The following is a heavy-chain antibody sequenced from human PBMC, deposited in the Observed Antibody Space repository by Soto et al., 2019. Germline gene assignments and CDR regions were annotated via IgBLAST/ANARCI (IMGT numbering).Heavy chain of an antibody. CDR3: AAAARLRFLEWLLIFDY. J-gene: IGHJ4*02. CDR1: GFTFTSSA. D-gene: IGHD3-3*01. CDR2: IVVGSGNT. Sequence: QMQLVQSGPEVKKPGTSVKVSCKASGFTFTSSAVQWVRQARGQRLEWIGWIVVGSGNTNYAQKFQERVTITRDMSTSTAYMELSSLRSEDTAVYYCAAAARLRFLEWLLIFDYWGQGTLVTVSS. V-gene: IGHV1-58*01.